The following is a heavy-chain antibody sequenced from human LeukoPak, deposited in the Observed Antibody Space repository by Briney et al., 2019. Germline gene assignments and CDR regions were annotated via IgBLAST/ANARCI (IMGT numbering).Heavy chain of an antibody. V-gene: IGHV1-8*01. Sequence: ASVTVSFKGSGYTFTSYDINWVRQAPGQGKEWMGWMNTNSGNTGYAQKFQRRVTMTSNTSISTPYMELSSLRSEDTAVYYCARVLRGYDSSGGLGYWGQGPLVTVSS. D-gene: IGHD3-22*01. CDR3: ARVLRGYDSSGGLGY. CDR1: GYTFTSYD. CDR2: MNTNSGNT. J-gene: IGHJ4*02.